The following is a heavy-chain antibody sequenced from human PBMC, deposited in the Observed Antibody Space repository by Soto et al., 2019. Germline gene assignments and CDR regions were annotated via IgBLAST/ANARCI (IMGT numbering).Heavy chain of an antibody. CDR1: GGSINYSY. Sequence: SETLSLTCTVSGGSINYSYWTWIRQPPGKGLEWIGYISYTGSANYNASLKSRLTISVDTSKNQFSLKLSSVTAADTALYYCARVNYGDYYYGMDVWGQGSTVTVSS. D-gene: IGHD4-17*01. J-gene: IGHJ6*02. CDR2: ISYTGSA. CDR3: ARVNYGDYYYGMDV. V-gene: IGHV4-59*01.